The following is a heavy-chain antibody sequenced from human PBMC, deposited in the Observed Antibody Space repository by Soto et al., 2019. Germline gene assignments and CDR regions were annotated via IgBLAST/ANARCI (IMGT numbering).Heavy chain of an antibody. CDR3: ARDIWPEDSCYYFDY. V-gene: IGHV3-30-3*01. D-gene: IGHD2-15*01. CDR1: GFTFSSYA. CDR2: ISYDGSNK. Sequence: GGSLRLSCAASGFTFSSYAMHWVRQAPGKGLEWVAVISYDGSNKYYADSVKGRFTISRDNSKNTLYLQMNSLRAEDTAVYYCARDIWPEDSCYYFDYWGQGTLVTVSS. J-gene: IGHJ4*02.